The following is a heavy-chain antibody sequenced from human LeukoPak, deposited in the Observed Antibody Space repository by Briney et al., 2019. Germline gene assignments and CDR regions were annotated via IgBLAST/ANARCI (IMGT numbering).Heavy chain of an antibody. CDR3: ARDRWKNEYYFDY. J-gene: IGHJ4*02. CDR2: ISYDGSNK. D-gene: IGHD1/OR15-1a*01. Sequence: GGSLRLSCAASGFTFSSYAMHWVRQAPGKGLEWVAVISYDGSNKYYADSVKGRFTISRDNSKNTLYLQMNSLRAEDTAVYYFARDRWKNEYYFDYWGQGTLVTVSS. V-gene: IGHV3-30-3*01. CDR1: GFTFSSYA.